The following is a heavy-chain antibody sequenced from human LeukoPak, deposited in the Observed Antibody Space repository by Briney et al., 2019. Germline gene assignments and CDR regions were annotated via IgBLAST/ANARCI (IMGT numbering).Heavy chain of an antibody. D-gene: IGHD6-13*01. J-gene: IGHJ4*02. CDR1: GGSISSYY. Sequence: PSETLSLTCTVSGGSISSYYWSWIRQPPGKGLEWIGYIYYSGSTNYNPSLKSRVTISVDTSKNQFSLKLSSVTAADTAVYYCARAGYSSSWYPYYFDYWGQGTLVTVSS. CDR2: IYYSGST. V-gene: IGHV4-59*12. CDR3: ARAGYSSSWYPYYFDY.